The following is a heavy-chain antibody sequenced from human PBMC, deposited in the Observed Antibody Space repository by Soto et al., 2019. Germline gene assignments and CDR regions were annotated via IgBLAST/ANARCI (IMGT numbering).Heavy chain of an antibody. V-gene: IGHV1-18*01. D-gene: IGHD4-17*01. CDR2: ISAYNGNT. CDR1: GYTFTSYG. J-gene: IGHJ4*02. CDR3: ARDARGDYGDYGPYYFYY. Sequence: QVQLVQSGAEVKKPGASVKVSCKASGYTFTSYGISWVRQAPGQGLEWMGWISAYNGNTNYAQKLQGRVTMTTDTSPSTAYMELRSLRSDDTAVYYCARDARGDYGDYGPYYFYYWGQGTLVTVSS.